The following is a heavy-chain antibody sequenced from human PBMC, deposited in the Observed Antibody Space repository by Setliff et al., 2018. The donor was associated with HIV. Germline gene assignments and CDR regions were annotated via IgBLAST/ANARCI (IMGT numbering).Heavy chain of an antibody. Sequence: NPSETLSLTCTVSGGSISSSSYYWGWIRQPPGKGLEWIVNIDYTGNTYYNPTLKSRVTISVDTSKNQFSLKLSSVTAADTAVYYCARHYYGSGSYYNPPPYYYYYMDVWGKGTTVTVSS. V-gene: IGHV4-39*01. CDR2: IDYTGNT. CDR1: GGSISSSSYY. D-gene: IGHD3-10*01. CDR3: ARHYYGSGSYYNPPPYYYYYMDV. J-gene: IGHJ6*03.